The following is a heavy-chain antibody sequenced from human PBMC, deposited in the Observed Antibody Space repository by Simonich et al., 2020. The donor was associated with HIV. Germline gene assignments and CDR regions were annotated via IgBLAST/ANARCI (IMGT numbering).Heavy chain of an antibody. CDR3: ARDGRKGSSTSCSDY. J-gene: IGHJ4*02. D-gene: IGHD2-2*01. Sequence: EVQLVESGGGLVKPGGSLRLSCAASGFTFSSYSMNWVRQAPGKGVEWFSSISSSSSYIYYADTVKGRFTISRDNAKNSLYLQMNSLRAEDTAVYYCARDGRKGSSTSCSDYWGQGTLVTVSS. CDR1: GFTFSSYS. CDR2: ISSSSSYI. V-gene: IGHV3-21*01.